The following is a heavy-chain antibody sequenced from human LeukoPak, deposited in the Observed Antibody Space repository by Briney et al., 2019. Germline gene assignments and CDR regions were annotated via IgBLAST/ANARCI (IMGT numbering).Heavy chain of an antibody. CDR3: ARGKQWLIWY. CDR1: GGSISSYY. J-gene: IGHJ4*02. V-gene: IGHV4-59*12. Sequence: SETLSLTCTVSGGSISSYYWTWIRQPPGKGLEWIGSLYYSGSTNYNPSLKSRVTMSVDTSKNQFSLKLSSVTAADTAVYYCARGKQWLIWYWGQGTLVTVSS. D-gene: IGHD6-19*01. CDR2: LYYSGST.